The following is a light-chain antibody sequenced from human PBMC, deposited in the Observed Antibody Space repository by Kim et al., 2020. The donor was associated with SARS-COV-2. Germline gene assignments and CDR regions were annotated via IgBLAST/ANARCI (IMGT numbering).Light chain of an antibody. CDR1: KLGDKY. CDR2: QDS. Sequence: VSPGQTASITCSGDKLGDKYACWYQQKPGQSPVLVIYQDSKRPSGIPERFSGSNSGNTATLTIGGTQAMDEADYYCQAWDSSTDVVFGGGTKLTVL. J-gene: IGLJ2*01. CDR3: QAWDSSTDVV. V-gene: IGLV3-1*01.